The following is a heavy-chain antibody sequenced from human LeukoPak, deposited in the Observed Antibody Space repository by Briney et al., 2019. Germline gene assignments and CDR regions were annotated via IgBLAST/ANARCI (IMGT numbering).Heavy chain of an antibody. CDR3: ARDGRYNWNGKDY. D-gene: IGHD1-1*01. Sequence: ASVKVSCKASGGTFSSYAISWVRQAPGQGLEWMGGIIPIFGTANYAQKFQGRVTITTDESTSTAYMELRSLTSDDTAVYYCARDGRYNWNGKDYWGQGTLVTVSS. CDR1: GGTFSSYA. J-gene: IGHJ4*02. V-gene: IGHV1-69*05. CDR2: IIPIFGTA.